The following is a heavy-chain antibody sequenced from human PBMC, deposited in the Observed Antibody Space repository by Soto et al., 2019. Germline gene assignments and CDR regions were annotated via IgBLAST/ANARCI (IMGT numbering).Heavy chain of an antibody. V-gene: IGHV4-31*03. CDR2: IYYSGST. CDR1: GCSISSGGYY. D-gene: IGHD2-15*01. Sequence: TLSLTCTVSGCSISSGGYYWSWIRQHPGKGLEWIGYIYYSGSTYYNPSLKSRVTISVDTSKNQFSLKLSSVTAADTAVYYCARGGCSGGSCYPLMGNWFDHWGQGTLVTVSS. CDR3: ARGGCSGGSCYPLMGNWFDH. J-gene: IGHJ5*02.